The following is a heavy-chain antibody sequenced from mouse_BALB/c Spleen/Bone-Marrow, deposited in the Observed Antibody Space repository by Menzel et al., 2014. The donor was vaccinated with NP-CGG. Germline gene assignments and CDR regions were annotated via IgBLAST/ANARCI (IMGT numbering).Heavy chain of an antibody. CDR1: GYSFTAYY. V-gene: IGHV1-31*01. CDR2: INPYNGAT. D-gene: IGHD2-1*01. CDR3: ARKGNYGWFAY. Sequence: VQLQQSGPELVKPGASVKISCKASGYSFTAYYIHWVKPSHVKSLEWIGRINPYNGATSYNQNFKDKASLTVDKSSSTAYMELHSLTSEDSAVYYCARKGNYGWFAYWGQGTLVTVSA. J-gene: IGHJ3*01.